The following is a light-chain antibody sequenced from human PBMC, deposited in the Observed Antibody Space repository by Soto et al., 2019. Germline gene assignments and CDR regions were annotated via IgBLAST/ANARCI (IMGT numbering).Light chain of an antibody. CDR2: DVS. V-gene: IGLV2-14*03. CDR1: SSDVGGYNY. CDR3: SSYTSSSTL. J-gene: IGLJ2*01. Sequence: QSALTQPASVSGSPGQSITISCTGTSSDVGGYNYVSWYQQHPGKAPKLIIYDVSYRPSGVSHRFSGSKSGNTASLTISGLQDEDEADYYCSSYTSSSTLFGGGTKLTVL.